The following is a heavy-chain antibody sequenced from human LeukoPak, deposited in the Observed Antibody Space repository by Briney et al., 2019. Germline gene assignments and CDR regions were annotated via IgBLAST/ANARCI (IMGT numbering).Heavy chain of an antibody. CDR3: ARRLNWGAVAGAENFDY. CDR1: GYTFTGYY. CDR2: INPNSGGT. J-gene: IGHJ4*02. Sequence: ASVKVSCKASGYTFTGYYMHWVRQAPGQGLEWMGWINPNSGGTNYAQKFQGRVTMTRDTSISTAYMELSRLRSDDTAVYYCARRLNWGAVAGAENFDYWGQGTLVTVSS. D-gene: IGHD6-19*01. V-gene: IGHV1-2*02.